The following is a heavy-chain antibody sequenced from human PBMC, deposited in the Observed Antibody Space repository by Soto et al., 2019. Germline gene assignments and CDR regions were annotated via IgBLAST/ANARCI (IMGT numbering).Heavy chain of an antibody. D-gene: IGHD6-13*01. V-gene: IGHV1-46*01. CDR1: GYNFASNH. J-gene: IGHJ4*02. Sequence: QVQLVQSGAEVKEPGASVKVSCKASGYNFASNHMHWVRQIPGQGLEWMGIIHPTDGSTSYAQRFRGRMTLTRDAPTNTEYMELRGLTSEDTAVYYCVRDRFGSWTFDYWGQGTLLTVSS. CDR2: IHPTDGST. CDR3: VRDRFGSWTFDY.